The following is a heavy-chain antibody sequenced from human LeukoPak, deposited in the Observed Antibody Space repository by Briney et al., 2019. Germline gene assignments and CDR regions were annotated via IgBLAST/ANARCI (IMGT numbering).Heavy chain of an antibody. CDR3: AKDKSHSSWTSRYYYYALDV. Sequence: GRSLRLSCAASGFTFDEYAIHWVRQAPGKGLEWVSGISWNSGIIGYADSVKGRFTISRDNAKNSLYLQMNSLRAEDTALYYCAKDKSHSSWTSRYYYYALDVWGQGTTVTVSS. D-gene: IGHD6-19*01. CDR1: GFTFDEYA. CDR2: ISWNSGII. J-gene: IGHJ6*02. V-gene: IGHV3-9*01.